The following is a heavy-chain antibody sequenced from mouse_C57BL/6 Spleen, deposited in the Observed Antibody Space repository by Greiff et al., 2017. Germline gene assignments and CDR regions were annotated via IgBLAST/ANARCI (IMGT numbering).Heavy chain of an antibody. CDR2: IYPGGGYT. J-gene: IGHJ4*01. Sequence: QVQLQQSGAELVRPGTSVKMSCKASGYTFTNYWIGWAKQRPGHGLEWIGDIYPGGGYTNYNEKFKGKATLTADKSSSTAYMQFSSLTSEDSAIYYCARSQYYGSSYYAMDYWGQGTSVTVSS. CDR1: GYTFTNYW. CDR3: ARSQYYGSSYYAMDY. V-gene: IGHV1-63*01. D-gene: IGHD1-1*01.